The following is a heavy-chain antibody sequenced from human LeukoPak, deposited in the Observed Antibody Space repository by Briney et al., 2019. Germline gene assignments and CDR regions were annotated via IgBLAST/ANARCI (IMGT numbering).Heavy chain of an antibody. D-gene: IGHD6-13*01. CDR2: IKQDETEK. CDR3: ARVGSIAAAGTPDY. CDR1: GFSLVANW. V-gene: IGHV3-7*02. Sequence: GGSLRLSCAASGFSLVANWFSWVRQAPGKGLEWLANIKQDETEKYYVDSVKGRFTISRDNAKNSLYLEMSSLRAEDTAVYYCARVGSIAAAGTPDYWGQGTLVTVSS. J-gene: IGHJ4*02.